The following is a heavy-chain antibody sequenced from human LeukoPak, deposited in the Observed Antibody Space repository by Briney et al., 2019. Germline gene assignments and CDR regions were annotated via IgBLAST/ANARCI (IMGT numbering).Heavy chain of an antibody. Sequence: PGRSLRLSCAASGFTFSSYGMHWVRQAPGKGLEWVAFIQYDESNKYYADSVKGRFTISRDNSKSTLYLQMNSLRAGDTAVYYCAKGDDDWGQGTLVTVSS. CDR1: GFTFSSYG. CDR3: AKGDDD. J-gene: IGHJ4*02. CDR2: IQYDESNK. V-gene: IGHV3-30*02.